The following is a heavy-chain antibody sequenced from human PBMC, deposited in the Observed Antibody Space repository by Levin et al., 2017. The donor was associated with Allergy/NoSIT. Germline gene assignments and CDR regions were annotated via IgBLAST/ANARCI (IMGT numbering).Heavy chain of an antibody. CDR1: GFTFRSYA. D-gene: IGHD6-19*01. V-gene: IGHV3-23*01. Sequence: LSLTCAASGFTFRSYAMSWVRQAPGKGLEWVSAISGSGGSTYYADSVKGRFTISRDNSKNTLYLQMNSLRAEDTAVYYCANPGIAVAGPFDYWGQGTLVTVSS. CDR3: ANPGIAVAGPFDY. J-gene: IGHJ4*02. CDR2: ISGSGGST.